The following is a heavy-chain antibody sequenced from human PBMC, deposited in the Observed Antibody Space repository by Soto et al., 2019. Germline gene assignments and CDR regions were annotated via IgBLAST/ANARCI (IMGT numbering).Heavy chain of an antibody. Sequence: QVQLQESGPGLVKPSETLSLTCTVSGVSITSYKWSWIRQSPGKGLEWIAYMYSSASRSYNPSLKSRVTMSVDTSRNQYSLQLNSATAADTAVYYCAREWSAFDYWGQGILVTVSS. CDR2: MYSSASR. CDR1: GVSITSYK. J-gene: IGHJ4*02. D-gene: IGHD2-15*01. V-gene: IGHV4-59*01. CDR3: AREWSAFDY.